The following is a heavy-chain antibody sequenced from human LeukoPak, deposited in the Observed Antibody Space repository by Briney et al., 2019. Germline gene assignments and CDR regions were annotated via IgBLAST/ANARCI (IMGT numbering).Heavy chain of an antibody. CDR3: ASDPGDHYYYYYMDV. Sequence: ASVKVSCKASGGTFSSYAISWVRQATGQGLEWMGGIIPIFGTANYAQKFQGRVTITADESTSTAYMELSSLRSEDTAVYYCASDPGDHYYYYYMDVWGKGTTVTVSS. CDR2: IIPIFGTA. CDR1: GGTFSSYA. D-gene: IGHD7-27*01. V-gene: IGHV1-69*13. J-gene: IGHJ6*03.